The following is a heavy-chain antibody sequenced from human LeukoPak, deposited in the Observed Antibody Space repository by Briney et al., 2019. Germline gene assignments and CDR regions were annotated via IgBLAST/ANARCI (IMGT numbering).Heavy chain of an antibody. CDR1: GGSFSGYY. CDR2: INHSGST. D-gene: IGHD6-19*01. CDR3: AILAVAFDY. J-gene: IGHJ4*02. V-gene: IGHV4-34*01. Sequence: SETLSLTCAVYGGSFSGYYWSWIRQPPGKGLEWIGEINHSGSTNYNPSLKSRVTISVGTSKNQFSLKLSSVTAADTAVYYCAILAVAFDYWGQGTLVTVSS.